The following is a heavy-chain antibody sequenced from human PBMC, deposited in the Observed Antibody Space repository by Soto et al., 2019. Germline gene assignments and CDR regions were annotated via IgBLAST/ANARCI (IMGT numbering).Heavy chain of an antibody. CDR1: GFAFDNYY. Sequence: QPGGSLRLSCAASGFAFDNYYMAWVRQAPGNELEWEANIKEDATGSNYEDSLKVQFTISTNNTKNSLYPQITNMRTEDPGVYFCARDTTGILDSWGQGTLVTVS. CDR2: IKEDATGS. D-gene: IGHD1-1*01. V-gene: IGHV3-7*01. J-gene: IGHJ4*02. CDR3: ARDTTGILDS.